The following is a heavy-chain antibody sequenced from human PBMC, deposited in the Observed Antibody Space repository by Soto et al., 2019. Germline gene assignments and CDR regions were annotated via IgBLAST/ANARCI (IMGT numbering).Heavy chain of an antibody. D-gene: IGHD6-13*01. CDR1: GFTFSSYS. CDR2: ISSSSSYI. J-gene: IGHJ4*02. CDR3: ARTWVAAASLDY. Sequence: GSLRLSCAASGFTFSSYSMNWVRQAPGKVLEWVSSISSSSSYIYYADSVKGRFTISRDNAKNSLYLQMNSLRAEDTAVYYCARTWVAAASLDYWGQGTLVTVSS. V-gene: IGHV3-21*01.